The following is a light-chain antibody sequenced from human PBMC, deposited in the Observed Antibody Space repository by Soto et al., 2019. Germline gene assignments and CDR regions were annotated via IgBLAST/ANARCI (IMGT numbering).Light chain of an antibody. J-gene: IGLJ1*01. CDR1: SSNIPYNF. CDR3: ASWDSSLDGFV. Sequence: QSVLTQPPSVSAAPGQRVTVSCSGSSSNIPYNFVSWYQQLPGMAPRLLIYDNVRRPSDIPDRFSASKSGTSATLDITGLQTGDEALYSCASWDSSLDGFVFGPGTKVTVL. CDR2: DNV. V-gene: IGLV1-51*01.